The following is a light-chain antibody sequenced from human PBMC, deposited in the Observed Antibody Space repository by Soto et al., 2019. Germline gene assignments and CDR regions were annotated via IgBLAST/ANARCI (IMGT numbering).Light chain of an antibody. CDR2: EVR. CDR1: SSDIGSYNF. V-gene: IGLV2-8*01. CDR3: TSYAGGNILV. J-gene: IGLJ2*01. Sequence: QAVVTQPPSASGSPGQSVTISCTGTSSDIGSYNFVSWYQQHPGKAPKVMLYEVRKRPSGVPDRFSGSKSGNTASLTVSGLQADDEADYYCTSYAGGNILVFGGGTKVTVL.